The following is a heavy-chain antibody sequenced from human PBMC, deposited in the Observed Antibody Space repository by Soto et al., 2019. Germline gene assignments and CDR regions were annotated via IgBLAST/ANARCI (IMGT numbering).Heavy chain of an antibody. CDR1: GFTFSSYW. V-gene: IGHV3-74*01. D-gene: IGHD3-9*01. CDR2: INSDGSST. CDR3: ARDTTTYYDILTGYQAAFY. J-gene: IGHJ4*02. Sequence: GESLKISCAASGFTFSSYWMHWVRQAPGKGLVWVSRINSDGSSTSYADSVKGRFTISRDNAKNTLYLQMNSLRAEDTAVYYCARDTTTYYDILTGYQAAFYWGQGTLVTVSS.